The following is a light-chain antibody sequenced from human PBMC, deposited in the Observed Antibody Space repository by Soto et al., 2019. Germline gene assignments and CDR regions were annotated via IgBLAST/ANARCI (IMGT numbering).Light chain of an antibody. CDR1: SSDVGGYDF. Sequence: QSVLTQPASVSGSPGQSITISCTGTSSDVGGYDFVSWYQLHPGKAPKLMIYDVSNRPSGVSDRFSGSKSGNTASLTISGLQAEDEADYSCSSYTNASTRIFGGGTKVTVL. J-gene: IGLJ2*01. V-gene: IGLV2-14*03. CDR2: DVS. CDR3: SSYTNASTRI.